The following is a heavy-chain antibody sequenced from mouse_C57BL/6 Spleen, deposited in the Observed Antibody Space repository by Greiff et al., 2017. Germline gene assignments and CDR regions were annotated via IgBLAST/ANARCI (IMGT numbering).Heavy chain of an antibody. CDR1: GFNIKDDY. V-gene: IGHV14-4*01. CDR3: TTEGLYYYGRRY. CDR2: IDPENGDT. D-gene: IGHD1-1*01. J-gene: IGHJ2*01. Sequence: VQLKQSGAELVRPGASVKLSCTASGFNIKDDYMHWVKQRPEQGLEWIGWIDPENGDTEYASKFQGKATITADTSSNTAYLQLSSLTSEDTAVYYCTTEGLYYYGRRYWGQGTTLTVSS.